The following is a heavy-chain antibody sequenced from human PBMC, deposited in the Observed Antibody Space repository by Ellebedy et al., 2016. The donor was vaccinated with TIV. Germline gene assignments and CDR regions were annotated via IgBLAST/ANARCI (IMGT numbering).Heavy chain of an antibody. CDR1: GGTFSSYA. V-gene: IGHV1-69*04. CDR3: AWWAAGDGSGSVYYGMDV. D-gene: IGHD3-10*01. J-gene: IGHJ6*02. Sequence: AASAKVSCKASGGTFSSYAISWVRQAPGQGLEWMGRIIPILGIANYAQKFQGRVTITADKSTNTAYMELSSLRSEDTAVYYCAWWAAGDGSGSVYYGMDVWGQGTTVTVSS. CDR2: IIPILGIA.